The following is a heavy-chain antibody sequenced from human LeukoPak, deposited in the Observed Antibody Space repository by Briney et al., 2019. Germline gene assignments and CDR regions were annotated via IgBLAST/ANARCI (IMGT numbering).Heavy chain of an antibody. CDR3: AKRSGDRGGFDY. D-gene: IGHD7-27*01. Sequence: GGSLRLSCAASGFTFSSYGMHWVRQAPGKGLEWVAFIRYDGSNKYYADYVKGRFTISRDNSKNTLYLQMNSLRAADTAVYYCAKRSGDRGGFDYWGQGTLVTVSS. CDR1: GFTFSSYG. CDR2: IRYDGSNK. V-gene: IGHV3-30*02. J-gene: IGHJ4*02.